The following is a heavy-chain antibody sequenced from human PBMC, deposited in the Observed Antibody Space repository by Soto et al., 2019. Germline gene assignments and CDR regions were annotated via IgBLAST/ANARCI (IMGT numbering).Heavy chain of an antibody. CDR2: INPKSGGT. CDR1: CYVLAGYY. Sequence: ASVQVSCKDCCYVLAGYYMHWVRQAAGQGLEWMGWINPKSGGTNYAQKFQGRVTMYRDTSISTAYMELSRLRSDGTAVYYCARDLVVVPAARRKSMDVWGQGTKVTVSS. CDR3: ARDLVVVPAARRKSMDV. J-gene: IGHJ6*02. V-gene: IGHV1-2*02. D-gene: IGHD2-2*01.